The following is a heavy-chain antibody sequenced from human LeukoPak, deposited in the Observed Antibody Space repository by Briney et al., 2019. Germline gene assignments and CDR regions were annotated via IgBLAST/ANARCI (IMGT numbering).Heavy chain of an antibody. Sequence: GSLRLSCTVSGYSISSAYYWGWIRQPPGKGLEWIGSIYHSGSTYYNPSLKSRVTISVDTSKNQFSLKLSSVTAADTAVYYCASMSSGSYLTYYNWFDPWGQGTLVTVSS. J-gene: IGHJ5*02. CDR1: GYSISSAYY. D-gene: IGHD3-10*01. CDR3: ASMSSGSYLTYYNWFDP. CDR2: IYHSGST. V-gene: IGHV4-38-2*02.